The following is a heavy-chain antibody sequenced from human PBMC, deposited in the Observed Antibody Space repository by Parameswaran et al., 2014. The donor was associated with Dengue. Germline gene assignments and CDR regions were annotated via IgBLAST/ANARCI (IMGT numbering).Heavy chain of an antibody. J-gene: IGHJ4*02. D-gene: IGHD4-23*01. CDR2: IYYSGST. V-gene: IGHV4-59*01. CDR3: AREGGGNALGY. Sequence: VRQMPGKGLEWIGYIYYSGSTNYNPSLKSRVTISVDTSKNQFSLKLSSVTAADTAVYYCAREGGGNALGYWGQGTLVTVSS.